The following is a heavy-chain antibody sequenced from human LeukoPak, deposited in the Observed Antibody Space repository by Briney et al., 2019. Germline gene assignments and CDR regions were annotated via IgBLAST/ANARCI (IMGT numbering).Heavy chain of an antibody. D-gene: IGHD2-8*02. CDR3: ARHTGTLDY. J-gene: IGHJ4*02. CDR1: GYSISSSSYY. V-gene: IGHV4-39*01. CDR2: IYHSGST. Sequence: SETLSLTCTVSGYSISSSSYYWGWIRQPPGKGLEWIGSIYHSGSTYYNPSLKSRVTISVDTSKNQFSLKLSSVTAADTAVYYCARHTGTLDYWGQGTLVTVSS.